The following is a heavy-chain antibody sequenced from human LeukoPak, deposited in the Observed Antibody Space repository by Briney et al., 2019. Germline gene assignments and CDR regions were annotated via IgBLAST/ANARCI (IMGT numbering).Heavy chain of an antibody. V-gene: IGHV3-30*01. CDR2: ISYDGSDK. CDR3: ARDPTYDSSTYFDY. Sequence: PGGSLRLSCAPSGFTFSSYAMHWVRQAPGKGLEWVAVISYDGSDKYYADSVKGRFTIYRDNSKNTLYLQMNSRRAEDTAVYYCARDPTYDSSTYFDYWGQGTLVTVSS. D-gene: IGHD3-22*01. CDR1: GFTFSSYA. J-gene: IGHJ4*02.